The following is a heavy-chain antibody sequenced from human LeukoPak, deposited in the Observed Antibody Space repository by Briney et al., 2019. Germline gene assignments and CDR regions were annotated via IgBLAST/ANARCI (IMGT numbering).Heavy chain of an antibody. Sequence: EASVKLSCKASGYTFTGYYMHWVRQAPGQGLEWMGRINPNSGGTNYAQKFQGRVTMTRDTSISTAYMELSRMRSDDTAVYYCARLSIAVAGTDYWGQATLVTV. CDR2: INPNSGGT. CDR1: GYTFTGYY. D-gene: IGHD6-19*01. J-gene: IGHJ4*02. V-gene: IGHV1-2*06. CDR3: ARLSIAVAGTDY.